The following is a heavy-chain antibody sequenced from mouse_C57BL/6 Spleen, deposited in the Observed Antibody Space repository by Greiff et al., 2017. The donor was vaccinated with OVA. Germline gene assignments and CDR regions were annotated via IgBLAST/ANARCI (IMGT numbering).Heavy chain of an antibody. Sequence: QVQLQQPGAELVRPGTSVKLSCKASGYTFTSYWMHWVKQRPGQGLEWIGVIDPSDSYTNYNQKFKGKATLTVDTYSSTAYMQLSSLTSEDSAVYYCARKDYDLDYWGQGTTLTVSS. V-gene: IGHV1-59*01. J-gene: IGHJ2*01. CDR2: IDPSDSYT. CDR1: GYTFTSYW. D-gene: IGHD2-4*01. CDR3: ARKDYDLDY.